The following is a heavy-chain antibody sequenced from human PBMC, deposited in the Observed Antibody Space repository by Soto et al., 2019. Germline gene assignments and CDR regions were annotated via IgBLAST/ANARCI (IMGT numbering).Heavy chain of an antibody. J-gene: IGHJ5*02. CDR2: ISSSSSYI. CDR3: ARDRGYYYDSSGYKASWFDP. V-gene: IGHV3-21*01. CDR1: GFTFSSYS. Sequence: GGSLRLSCAASGFTFSSYSMNWVRQAPGKGLEWVSSISSSSSYIYYADSVKGRFTISRDNAKNSLYLQMNRLRAEDTAVYYCARDRGYYYDSSGYKASWFDPWGQGTLVTVSS. D-gene: IGHD3-22*01.